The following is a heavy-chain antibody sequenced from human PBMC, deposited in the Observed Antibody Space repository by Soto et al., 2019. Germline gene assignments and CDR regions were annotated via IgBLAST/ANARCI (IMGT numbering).Heavy chain of an antibody. CDR3: ARGGGYYYYYGMDV. J-gene: IGHJ6*02. CDR1: GGTFSSYA. D-gene: IGHD2-15*01. Sequence: GASVKVSCKASGGTFSSYAISWVRQAPGQGLEWMGGIIPIFGTANYAQKFQGRVTITADESTSTAYMELSSLRSEDTAVYYCARGGGYYYYYGMDVWGQGTTVTVYS. V-gene: IGHV1-69*13. CDR2: IIPIFGTA.